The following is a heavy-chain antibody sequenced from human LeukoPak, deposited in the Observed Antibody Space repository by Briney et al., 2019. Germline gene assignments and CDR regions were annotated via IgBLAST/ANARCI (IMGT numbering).Heavy chain of an antibody. CDR2: ISAYNGNT. D-gene: IGHD5-18*01. CDR1: GYTFTSYG. CDR3: ARDQDGRGYSYGLFDP. J-gene: IGHJ5*02. V-gene: IGHV1-18*01. Sequence: ASVKVSCKASGYTFTSYGISWVRQAPGQGLERMGWISAYNGNTNYAQKLQGRVTMTTDTSTSTAYMELRSLRSDDTAVYYCARDQDGRGYSYGLFDPWGQGTLVTVSS.